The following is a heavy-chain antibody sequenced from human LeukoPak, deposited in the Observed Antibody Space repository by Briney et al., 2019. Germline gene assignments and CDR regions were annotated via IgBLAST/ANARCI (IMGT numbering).Heavy chain of an antibody. V-gene: IGHV3-21*01. CDR1: GFTFSSYS. CDR2: ISSSSSYI. CDR3: APIVVVPAVPTGIS. D-gene: IGHD2-2*01. J-gene: IGHJ4*02. Sequence: GSLRLSCAASGFTFSSYSMNWVRQAPGKGLEWVSSISSSSSYIYYADSVKGRFTISRDNAKNSLYLQMNSLRAEDTAVYYCAPIVVVPAVPTGISWDQGTLVTVSS.